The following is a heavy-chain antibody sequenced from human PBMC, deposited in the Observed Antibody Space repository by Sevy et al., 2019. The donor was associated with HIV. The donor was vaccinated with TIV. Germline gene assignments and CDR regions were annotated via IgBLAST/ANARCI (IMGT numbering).Heavy chain of an antibody. J-gene: IGHJ4*02. CDR3: ARDIATYSTGSYIRYFDY. D-gene: IGHD6-19*01. V-gene: IGHV3-21*06. CDR1: GFPVSSSY. Sequence: GGSLRLSCAVSGFPVSSSYMNWVRQAPGKGLEWVSCITSDATYISYADSLRGRFTISRDNAKNSLFLQMSSLRAEDTAVYFCARDIATYSTGSYIRYFDYWGQGTLVTVSS. CDR2: ITSDATYI.